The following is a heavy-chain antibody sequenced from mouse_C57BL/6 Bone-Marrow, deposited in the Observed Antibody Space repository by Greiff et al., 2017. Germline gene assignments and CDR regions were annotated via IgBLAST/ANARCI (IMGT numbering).Heavy chain of an antibody. J-gene: IGHJ4*01. D-gene: IGHD1-1*01. CDR1: GYTFTSYT. CDR2: INPSSGYT. Sequence: VQLQQSGAELARPGASVKMSCKASGYTFTSYTMHWVKQRPGQGLEWIGYINPSSGYTKYNQKFKDKATLTADKSSSTAYMQLSSLTSEDSAVYDCARWGRSVLYAMDDWGQGTSVTVSS. V-gene: IGHV1-4*01. CDR3: ARWGRSVLYAMDD.